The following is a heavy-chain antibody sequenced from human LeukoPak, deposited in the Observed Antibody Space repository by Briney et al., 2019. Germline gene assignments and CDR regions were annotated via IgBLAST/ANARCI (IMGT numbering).Heavy chain of an antibody. CDR2: IKQDGSEK. J-gene: IGHJ4*02. V-gene: IGHV3-7*01. D-gene: IGHD2-2*01. CDR3: AVEGRYCSSTSCYHDFDY. Sequence: GGSLRLSCAASGFTFSSYWMSWVRQAPGKGLEWVANIKQDGSEKYYVDSVKGRFTISGDNAKNSLYLQMNSLRAEDTAVYYCAVEGRYCSSTSCYHDFDYWGQGTLVTVSS. CDR1: GFTFSSYW.